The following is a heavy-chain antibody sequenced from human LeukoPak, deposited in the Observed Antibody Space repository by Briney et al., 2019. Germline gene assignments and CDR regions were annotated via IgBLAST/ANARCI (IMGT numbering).Heavy chain of an antibody. J-gene: IGHJ3*02. V-gene: IGHV3-7*01. Sequence: PGGSLRLSCAASGFTFSSYWMSWVRHAPGKGLELVANIKQDGSEKYYVDSVKGRFTISRDNAKNSLYLQMNSLRAEDTAVYYCARVRSSSWYRAAFDIWGQGTMVTVSS. CDR3: ARVRSSSWYRAAFDI. D-gene: IGHD6-13*01. CDR1: GFTFSSYW. CDR2: IKQDGSEK.